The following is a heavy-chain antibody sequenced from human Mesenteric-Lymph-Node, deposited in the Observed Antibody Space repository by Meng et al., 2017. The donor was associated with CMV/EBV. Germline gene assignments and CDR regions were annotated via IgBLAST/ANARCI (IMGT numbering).Heavy chain of an antibody. CDR2: INHSGST. Sequence: FSAYYWSWIRQPPGKGLEWIGEINHSGSTNYNPSLKSRVTISVDTSKNQFSLKLSSVTAADTAVYYCARNRPPLYSSSWYRIPGAFDYWGQGTLVTVSS. D-gene: IGHD6-13*01. CDR1: FSAYY. J-gene: IGHJ4*02. CDR3: ARNRPPLYSSSWYRIPGAFDY. V-gene: IGHV4-34*01.